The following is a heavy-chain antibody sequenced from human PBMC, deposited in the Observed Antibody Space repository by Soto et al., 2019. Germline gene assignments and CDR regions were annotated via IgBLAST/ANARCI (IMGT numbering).Heavy chain of an antibody. J-gene: IGHJ5*02. D-gene: IGHD6-13*01. CDR2: IDFDGRST. Sequence: EVQLVESGGGLVQPGGSLRLSCAVSGFTFSNYYMQWVRQGPGKGLVYVARIDFDGRSTVHADSVKGRFTISRDNAKNTLYLQMTSLGAEDTGVYYCARGGSTSWLRALDLWGQGTLVTVSS. V-gene: IGHV3-74*01. CDR1: GFTFSNYY. CDR3: ARGGSTSWLRALDL.